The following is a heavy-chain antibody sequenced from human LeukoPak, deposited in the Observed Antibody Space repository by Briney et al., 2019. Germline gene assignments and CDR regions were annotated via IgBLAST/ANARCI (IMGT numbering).Heavy chain of an antibody. CDR3: ARFHSGGGLAAAGPFDY. Sequence: GGSLRRYSAASGFIFDDYAVHWVRQAPGKGLEWVSGISWNSGSMEYADSVKGRFTVSRDNAKNSLYLQMNSLRVEDTALYYCARFHSGGGLAAAGPFDYWGQGTLVTVSS. V-gene: IGHV3-9*01. J-gene: IGHJ4*02. D-gene: IGHD1-26*01. CDR2: ISWNSGSM. CDR1: GFIFDDYA.